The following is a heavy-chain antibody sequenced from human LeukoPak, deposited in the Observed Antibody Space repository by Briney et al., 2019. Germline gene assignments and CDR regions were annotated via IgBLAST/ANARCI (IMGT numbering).Heavy chain of an antibody. D-gene: IGHD3-22*01. CDR2: IFYTGST. CDR1: SGSISMYY. Sequence: PSETLSLTCTLSSGSISMYYWSWIRHPPRKGLEWIGYIFYTGSTNFNPSLKIRVTISVNTPKDQFSLKLNSMSAADTAVYYCARDHYDSSGYPFDYWGQRTLVTVSP. J-gene: IGHJ4*02. CDR3: ARDHYDSSGYPFDY. V-gene: IGHV4-59*01.